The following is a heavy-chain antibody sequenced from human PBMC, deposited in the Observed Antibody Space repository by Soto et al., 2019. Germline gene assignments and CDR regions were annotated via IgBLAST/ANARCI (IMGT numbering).Heavy chain of an antibody. CDR1: GYTFSNYG. V-gene: IGHV1-18*01. Sequence: ASVKVSCRTSGYTFSNYGITWVRQAPGQPLEWLGWISLYSDGTSYAQKFRGRVSMTTDTSTTTAYMELRSLRSDDTAVYYCARVVPGAEAWFGPWGQGTLVTVSS. CDR2: ISLYSDGT. J-gene: IGHJ5*02. CDR3: ARVVPGAEAWFGP.